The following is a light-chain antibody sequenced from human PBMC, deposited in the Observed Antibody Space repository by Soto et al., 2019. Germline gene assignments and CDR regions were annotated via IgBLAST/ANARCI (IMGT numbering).Light chain of an antibody. J-gene: IGKJ2*01. V-gene: IGKV3-15*01. CDR2: GAS. CDR1: LTVSNN. Sequence: EVVLTQSPATLSLSPGERATLSCRASLTVSNNLAWYQQKSGQAPRLLIYGASIRVTGIPARFSGSGSGTEFTLTITNLQSEDFAVYYCHQYNNWPPDAFGQGTK. CDR3: HQYNNWPPDA.